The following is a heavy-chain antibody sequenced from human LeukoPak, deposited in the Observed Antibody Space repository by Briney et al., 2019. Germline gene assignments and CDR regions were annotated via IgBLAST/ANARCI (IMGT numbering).Heavy chain of an antibody. V-gene: IGHV1-2*02. CDR3: ARNYGSGRHRYFQH. J-gene: IGHJ1*01. Sequence: ASGRVSCKASGYTFTGYYIHWVRQAPGQGLEWMGWINPNSGGTNYAQQFQGRVTMTRDTSISTAYMELSRLRSDDTAVYYCARNYGSGRHRYFQHWGLGTLVTVSS. CDR2: INPNSGGT. D-gene: IGHD6-19*01. CDR1: GYTFTGYY.